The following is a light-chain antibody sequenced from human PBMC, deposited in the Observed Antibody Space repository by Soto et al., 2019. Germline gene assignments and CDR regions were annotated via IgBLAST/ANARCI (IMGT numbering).Light chain of an antibody. J-gene: IGLJ1*01. V-gene: IGLV3-27*01. CDR2: KDS. CDR1: VLAKKY. Sequence: SYELTQPSSVSVSPGQTARITCSGDVLAKKYARWFQQKPGQAPVLVIYKDSERPSGIPERFSGSSSGTTVTLTISGAQVEDEADYYCYSAADNKGNVFGTGTKLTVL. CDR3: YSAADNKGNV.